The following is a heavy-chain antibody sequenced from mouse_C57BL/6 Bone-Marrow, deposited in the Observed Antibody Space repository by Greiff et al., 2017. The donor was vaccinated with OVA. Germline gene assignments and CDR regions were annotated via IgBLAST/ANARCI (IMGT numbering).Heavy chain of an antibody. CDR1: GFTFSDYG. J-gene: IGHJ1*03. CDR3: ARGRGTQRYFDV. Sequence: LKQSGGGLVKPGGSLKLSCAASGFTFSDYGMHWVRQAPEKGLEWVAYISSGSSTIYYADTVKGRFTISRDNAKNTLFLQMTSLRSEDTAMYYCARGRGTQRYFDVWGTGTTVTVSS. V-gene: IGHV5-17*01. D-gene: IGHD2-14*01. CDR2: ISSGSSTI.